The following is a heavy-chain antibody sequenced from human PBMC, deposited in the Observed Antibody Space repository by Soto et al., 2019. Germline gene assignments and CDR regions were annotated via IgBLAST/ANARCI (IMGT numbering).Heavy chain of an antibody. D-gene: IGHD5-12*01. CDR3: ARTDGYEIEY. J-gene: IGHJ4*02. CDR2: IYPGDSDS. V-gene: IGHV5-51*01. CDR1: GYSFVSYW. Sequence: PGESLKISCKGSGYSFVSYWIAWVRQRPGKGLEWMGIIYPGDSDSTYSPSFQGQVTLSVDKSINTVFLQWSSLEASDTATYYCARTDGYEIEYWGQGTQVTVSS.